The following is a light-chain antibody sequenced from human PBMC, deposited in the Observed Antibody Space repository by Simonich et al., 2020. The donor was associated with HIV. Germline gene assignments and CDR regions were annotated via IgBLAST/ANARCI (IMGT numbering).Light chain of an antibody. V-gene: IGLV6-57*03. CDR3: QSYDISNHWV. Sequence: NFMLTQPHSVSESPGKTVTISCTRSSGSIASNYVQWYQQRPGIAPTTVIYEDNQRPSGVPDRFSGSIDSSSNSASLTISGLKTEDEADYYCQSYDISNHWVFGGGTKLTVL. CDR1: SGSIASNY. J-gene: IGLJ3*02. CDR2: EDN.